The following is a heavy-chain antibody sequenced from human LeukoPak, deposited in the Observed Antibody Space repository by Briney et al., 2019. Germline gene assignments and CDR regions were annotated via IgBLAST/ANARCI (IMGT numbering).Heavy chain of an antibody. CDR1: GFTFGDYA. J-gene: IGHJ4*02. CDR2: IRSKAYGGTT. CDR3: TRGFVAGIFDY. Sequence: PGGSLRLSCTASGFTFGDYAMSWVRQAPGKGLEWVGFIRSKAYGGTTEYAASVKGRFTISRDDSKSIAYLQMNSLKTEDTAVYYCTRGFVAGIFDYWGQGTLVTVSS. D-gene: IGHD6-19*01. V-gene: IGHV3-49*04.